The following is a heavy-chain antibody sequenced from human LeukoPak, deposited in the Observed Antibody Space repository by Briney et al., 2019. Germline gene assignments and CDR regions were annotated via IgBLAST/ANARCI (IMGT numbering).Heavy chain of an antibody. D-gene: IGHD2-15*01. CDR2: IIPILGIA. Sequence: SVKVSCKASGGAFSSYAISWVRQAPGQGLEWMGRIIPILGIANYAQKFQGRVTITADKSTSTAYMELSSLRSEDTAVYYCARDPDYCSGGSCYLRYWGQGTLVTVSS. CDR1: GGAFSSYA. V-gene: IGHV1-69*04. J-gene: IGHJ4*02. CDR3: ARDPDYCSGGSCYLRY.